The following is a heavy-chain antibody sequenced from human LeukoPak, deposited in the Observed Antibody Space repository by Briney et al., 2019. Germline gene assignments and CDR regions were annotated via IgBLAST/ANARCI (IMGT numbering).Heavy chain of an antibody. V-gene: IGHV4-59*01. Sequence: SETLSLTCTVSGGSISSYYWSWIRQPPGKGLEWIGYIYYSGSTNYNPSLKSRVTISVDTTKNQFSLKLSSVTAADTAVYYCAXDHFGIVGALXAFXIWGQG. CDR2: IYYSGST. CDR1: GGSISSYY. CDR3: AXDHFGIVGALXAFXI. D-gene: IGHD1-26*01. J-gene: IGHJ3*02.